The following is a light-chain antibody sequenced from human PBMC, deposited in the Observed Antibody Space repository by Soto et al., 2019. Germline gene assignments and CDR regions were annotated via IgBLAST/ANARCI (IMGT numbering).Light chain of an antibody. CDR1: QTITT. J-gene: IGKJ4*01. CDR2: RVS. V-gene: IGKV3-20*01. CDR3: QQYGNIPLT. Sequence: EIFVTQTPGTLSLSQGERATLSCRASQTITTLAWYQRKPGQAPRLLIYRVSSRATGVPDRFSGSGSGTDYTLTIRRREPEDFAVYYCQQYGNIPLTVGGGTKVDI.